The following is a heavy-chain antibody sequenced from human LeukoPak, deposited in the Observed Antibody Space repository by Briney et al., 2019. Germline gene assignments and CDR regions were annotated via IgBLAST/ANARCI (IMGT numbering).Heavy chain of an antibody. Sequence: GASVKVSCKASGYTFTGYYMHWVRQAPGQGLEWMGWINPNSGGTNYAQKFQGRVTMTRDTSISTAYMELSRLRSDDTAVYFCARVEGPSIFGVVDYWGQGTLVTVSS. V-gene: IGHV1-2*02. J-gene: IGHJ4*02. CDR2: INPNSGGT. D-gene: IGHD3-3*01. CDR1: GYTFTGYY. CDR3: ARVEGPSIFGVVDY.